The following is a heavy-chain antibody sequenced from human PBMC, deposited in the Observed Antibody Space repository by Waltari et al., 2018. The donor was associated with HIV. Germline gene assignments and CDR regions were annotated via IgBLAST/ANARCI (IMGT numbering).Heavy chain of an antibody. CDR3: AKGASGWSPGY. J-gene: IGHJ4*02. Sequence: QVHLVESGGGVVQPGRSLRLSCAASGFTFSSYAMHWVRQAPGKGLEWVGVISYQGDYKYYADSVKGRFTISRDNSKPALYLQMNSLGAEDTAVYYCAKGASGWSPGYWGQGTLVTVSS. CDR1: GFTFSSYA. CDR2: ISYQGDYK. D-gene: IGHD6-19*01. V-gene: IGHV3-30*18.